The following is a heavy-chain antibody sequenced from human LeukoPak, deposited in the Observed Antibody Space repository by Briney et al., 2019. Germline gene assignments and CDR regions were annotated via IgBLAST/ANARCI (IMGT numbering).Heavy chain of an antibody. D-gene: IGHD3-16*01. CDR3: APTAEAYTSWWKV. Sequence: ASVKVSCKASGYKFTNDYMHWVRQAPGQGLEFMGWINPDSGFTNYAQKFKGRVTMTRDTSISTAYLEVRSLTSDDTAVYYCAPTAEAYTSWWKVWGQGTLVTVSS. V-gene: IGHV1-2*02. J-gene: IGHJ4*02. CDR2: INPDSGFT. CDR1: GYKFTNDY.